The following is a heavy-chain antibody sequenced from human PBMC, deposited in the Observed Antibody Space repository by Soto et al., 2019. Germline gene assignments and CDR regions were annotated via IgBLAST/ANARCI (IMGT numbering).Heavy chain of an antibody. D-gene: IGHD2-15*01. Sequence: EVQLVESGGGLVKPGGSLRLSCAASGFTFSSYSMNWVRQAPGKGLEWVSSISSASTSIYYADSVKGRFTISRDNAKNSLYLQMHSLGAEDTAVYYCTRARGSATGYDDYWGQGTLVTVSS. V-gene: IGHV3-21*01. CDR3: TRARGSATGYDDY. CDR2: ISSASTSI. J-gene: IGHJ4*02. CDR1: GFTFSSYS.